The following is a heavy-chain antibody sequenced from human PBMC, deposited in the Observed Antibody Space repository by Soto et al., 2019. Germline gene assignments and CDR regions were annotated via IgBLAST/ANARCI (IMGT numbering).Heavy chain of an antibody. CDR1: GGSFSAYY. CDR2: IIHSEST. D-gene: IGHD1-26*01. J-gene: IGHJ6*02. CDR3: ARQRPTDGRWEFANYYGMDV. Sequence: LETLSLTCAVYGGSFSAYYWSWVRQPPGKGLEWIGEIIHSESTKYNPSLKSRVTISVDTSKNQFSLKLSSVTAADTAVYYCARQRPTDGRWEFANYYGMDVWGQGTPVTVSS. V-gene: IGHV4-34*12.